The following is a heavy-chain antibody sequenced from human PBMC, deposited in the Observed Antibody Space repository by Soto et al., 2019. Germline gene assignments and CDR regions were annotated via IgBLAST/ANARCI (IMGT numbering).Heavy chain of an antibody. CDR1: GFTFSSYG. Sequence: PGGSLRLSCAASGFTFSSYGMHWVRQAPGKGLEWVALISYDGNNIHYVDSVKGRFTISRDNAKNSLYLQMNSLRAEDTAVYYCARGFITIFGVAPFDIWGQGTMVTVSS. CDR2: ISYDGNNI. J-gene: IGHJ3*02. D-gene: IGHD3-3*01. V-gene: IGHV3-30*03. CDR3: ARGFITIFGVAPFDI.